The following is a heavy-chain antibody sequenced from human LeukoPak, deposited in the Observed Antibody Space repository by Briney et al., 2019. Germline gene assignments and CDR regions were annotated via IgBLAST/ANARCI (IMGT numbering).Heavy chain of an antibody. CDR1: GYTLTELS. V-gene: IGHV1-24*01. J-gene: IGHJ4*02. Sequence: ASVKVSCKVSGYTLTELSMHWVRQAPGKGLEWMGGFDPEDGETIYAQKFQGRVTMTEDTSTDTAYMELSSLRSEDTAVYYCATLLKTYYYDSSGYPNEPFDYWGQGTLVTVSS. CDR3: ATLLKTYYYDSSGYPNEPFDY. D-gene: IGHD3-22*01. CDR2: FDPEDGET.